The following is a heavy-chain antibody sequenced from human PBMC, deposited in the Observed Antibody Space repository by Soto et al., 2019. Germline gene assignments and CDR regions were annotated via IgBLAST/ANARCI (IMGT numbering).Heavy chain of an antibody. CDR2: ISAYNGNT. CDR3: AREGTAGTYYYYGMDV. Sequence: GASVKVSCKASGYTFTSYGISWVRQAPGQGLEWMGWISAYNGNTNYAQKLQGRVTMTTDTSTSTAYMELRSLRSDDTAVYYCAREGTAGTYYYYGMDVWGQGTTVTVSS. J-gene: IGHJ6*02. V-gene: IGHV1-18*01. CDR1: GYTFTSYG. D-gene: IGHD1-1*01.